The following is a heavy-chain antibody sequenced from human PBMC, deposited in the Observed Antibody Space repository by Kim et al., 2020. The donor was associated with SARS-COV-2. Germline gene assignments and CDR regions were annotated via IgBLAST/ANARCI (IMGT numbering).Heavy chain of an antibody. V-gene: IGHV1-2*02. CDR2: INPNSGGT. CDR1: GYTFTGYY. D-gene: IGHD3-10*01. J-gene: IGHJ4*02. CDR3: ARGMKWFGELLFDY. Sequence: ASVKVSCKASGYTFTGYYMHWVRQAPGQGLEWMGWINPNSGGTNYAQKFQGRVTMTRDTSISTAYMELSRLRSDDTAVYYCARGMKWFGELLFDYWGQGTLVTVSS.